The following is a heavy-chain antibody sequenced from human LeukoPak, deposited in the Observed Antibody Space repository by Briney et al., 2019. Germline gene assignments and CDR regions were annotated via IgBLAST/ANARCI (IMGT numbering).Heavy chain of an antibody. D-gene: IGHD3-22*01. CDR1: GFTFSSYE. CDR2: ISDTGSTI. V-gene: IGHV3-48*03. J-gene: IGHJ4*02. CDR3: ARSLDPYGGYYPQHFDY. Sequence: GGSLRLSCAASGFTFSSYELNWVRQAPGKGLEWVSYISDTGSTIYYADSVEGRFTISRDNAKNSLYLQMTSLRAEDTALYFCARSLDPYGGYYPQHFDYWGQGILVTVSS.